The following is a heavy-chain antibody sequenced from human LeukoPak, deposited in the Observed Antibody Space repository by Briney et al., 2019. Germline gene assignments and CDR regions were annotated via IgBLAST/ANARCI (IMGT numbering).Heavy chain of an antibody. V-gene: IGHV3-7*01. CDR1: AFTFSSYW. CDR3: ARDRSSWRTNAFDI. D-gene: IGHD6-13*01. CDR2: IKQDGSEK. J-gene: IGHJ3*02. Sequence: GGSLRLSCAASAFTFSSYWMNWVRQAPGKGLEWVANIKQDGSEKYYVDSVKGRFTISRDNAKNSLYLQMNSLRAEDTAVYYCARDRSSWRTNAFDIWGQGTMVTVSS.